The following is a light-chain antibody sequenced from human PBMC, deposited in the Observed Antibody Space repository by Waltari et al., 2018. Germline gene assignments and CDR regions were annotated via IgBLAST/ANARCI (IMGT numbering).Light chain of an antibody. CDR3: HQYGSSVLYT. CDR2: GAS. J-gene: IGKJ2*01. CDR1: QSLTKRY. Sequence: VLTQPPGTLSLSPGGRATLSCRASQSLTKRYLAWYQQKPGQAPRLLIYGASSRTACIPDRFSGSGSGTDFTLTISRLVPEDVAVYYCHQYGSSVLYTFGQGTKLEIK. V-gene: IGKV3-20*01.